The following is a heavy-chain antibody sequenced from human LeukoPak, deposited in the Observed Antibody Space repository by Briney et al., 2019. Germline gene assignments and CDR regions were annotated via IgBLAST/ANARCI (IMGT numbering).Heavy chain of an antibody. J-gene: IGHJ4*02. CDR3: ARESYDSSLPDY. Sequence: SETLSLTCTVSGGSISSHYWSWIRQSPGKGLEWIGYIYYSGSTNYNPSLKSRVTISVDTSKNQFSLKLSSVTAADTAVYYCARESYDSSLPDYWGQGTLVTVSS. V-gene: IGHV4-59*11. CDR2: IYYSGST. D-gene: IGHD3-22*01. CDR1: GGSISSHY.